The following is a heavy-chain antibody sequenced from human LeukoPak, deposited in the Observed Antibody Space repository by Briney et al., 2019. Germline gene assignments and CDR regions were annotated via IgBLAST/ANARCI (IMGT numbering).Heavy chain of an antibody. CDR1: GFTFSDYY. CDR2: ISSSDTTI. J-gene: IGHJ4*02. CDR3: ARADCSSTSCYELDY. D-gene: IGHD2-2*01. Sequence: GGSLRLSCAGSGFTFSDYYMSWIRQAPGKGLEWVSYISSSDTTIYYADSVKGRFTISRDNAQNSLYLQMSTLRADDTAVYYCARADCSSTSCYELDYWGQGTLVTVSS. V-gene: IGHV3-11*04.